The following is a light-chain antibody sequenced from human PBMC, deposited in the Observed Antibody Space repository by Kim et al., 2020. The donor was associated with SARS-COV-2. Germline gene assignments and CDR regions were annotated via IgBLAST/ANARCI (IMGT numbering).Light chain of an antibody. Sequence: SASVGDRVTITCRASQSISSWLAWYQQKPGKAPKLLIYKASSLESGVPSSFSGSGSGTEFTLTISSLQPDDFATYYCQQYNSYLYTFGQGTKLEI. CDR1: QSISSW. CDR2: KAS. J-gene: IGKJ2*01. CDR3: QQYNSYLYT. V-gene: IGKV1-5*03.